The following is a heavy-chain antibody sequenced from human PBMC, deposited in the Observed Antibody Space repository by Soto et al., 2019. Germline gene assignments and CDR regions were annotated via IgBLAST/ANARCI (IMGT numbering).Heavy chain of an antibody. D-gene: IGHD2-15*01. J-gene: IGHJ6*02. V-gene: IGHV3-23*01. CDR2: ISGSGAGT. CDR1: GFTFSSYA. CDR3: AKFVVVGPPGYGMDV. Sequence: EVQLLESGGGLVQPGGSLRLSCAASGFTFSSYAMSWFRQAPGKGLEWVSVISGSGAGTYYAYSGKGRFIISRDNSKNTVYLQMNSLRAEATAVYYCAKFVVVGPPGYGMDVWGQGTTVTVSS.